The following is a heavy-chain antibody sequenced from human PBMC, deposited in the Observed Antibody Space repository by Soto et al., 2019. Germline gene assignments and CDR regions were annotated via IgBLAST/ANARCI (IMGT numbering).Heavy chain of an antibody. J-gene: IGHJ5*02. D-gene: IGHD6-6*01. CDR1: GGSFSGYY. CDR2: INHSGST. CDR3: ARVIEYSSSSVNVPVP. V-gene: IGHV4-34*01. Sequence: QVQLQQWGAGLLKPSETLSLTCAVYGGSFSGYYWSWIRQPPGKGLEWIGEINHSGSTNYNPSLNSRVILSVVTVEDEFCLKLSSVTAADTAVYYGARVIEYSSSSVNVPVPWGQGTLVTLSS.